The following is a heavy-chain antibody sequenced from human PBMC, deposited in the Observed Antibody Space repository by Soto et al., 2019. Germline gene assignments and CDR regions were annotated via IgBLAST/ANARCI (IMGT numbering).Heavy chain of an antibody. CDR3: ARRMQNYYTMGV. D-gene: IGHD2-15*01. J-gene: IGHJ6*02. Sequence: PSETLSLTCTFSGGSISSGGYYWSWIRQHQGKGMEWIGYISYRGSAYYSPSLKSRVTISVGTSKNQFSLKVNSVTAAVTAVYYCARRMQNYYTMGVWGQGTTVTVSS. CDR2: ISYRGSA. CDR1: GGSISSGGYY. V-gene: IGHV4-31*03.